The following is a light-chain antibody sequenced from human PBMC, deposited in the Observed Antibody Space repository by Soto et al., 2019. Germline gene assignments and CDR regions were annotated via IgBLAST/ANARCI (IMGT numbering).Light chain of an antibody. CDR1: RTVSNW. J-gene: IGKJ5*01. Sequence: DMQMAQSPSTLSSSVGDSVTITFRASRTVSNWLAWYQHQPGRAPRLLISRAYILESGVPPRFSGSGFGTEFTITIDSLQPDDFGTYYCQRYNSYALTVGQVTRLEIK. CDR2: RAY. V-gene: IGKV1-5*03. CDR3: QRYNSYALT.